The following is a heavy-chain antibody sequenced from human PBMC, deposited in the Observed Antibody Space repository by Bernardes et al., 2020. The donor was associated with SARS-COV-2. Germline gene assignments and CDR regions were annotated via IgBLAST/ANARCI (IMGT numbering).Heavy chain of an antibody. CDR2: ISSDGGYK. D-gene: IGHD6-19*01. Sequence: GGSLRLSCAASGFTFRTYGIHWVRQAPGKGLEWVAVISSDGGYKYYADFVKGRFTISRDNSKSTLYLQMNTLRAEDTAVYYCAKEGKYSSGWSYGIDFWGQGTMVTVSS. CDR3: AKEGKYSSGWSYGIDF. V-gene: IGHV3-30*18. J-gene: IGHJ3*01. CDR1: GFTFRTYG.